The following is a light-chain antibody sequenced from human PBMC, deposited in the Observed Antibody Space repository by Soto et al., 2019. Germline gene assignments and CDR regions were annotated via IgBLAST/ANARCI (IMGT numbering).Light chain of an antibody. J-gene: IGLJ1*01. V-gene: IGLV3-21*02. CDR3: QVWDSSSDHYV. CDR1: NIGRKS. Sequence: SYELTQPPSVSVAPGQTARITCGGNNIGRKSVHWYQQMPGQAPVLVVYDDTDRPSGIPERFSGSNSGNTAALTISRVEAGDEADYYCQVWDSSSDHYVFGTGTKVTVL. CDR2: DDT.